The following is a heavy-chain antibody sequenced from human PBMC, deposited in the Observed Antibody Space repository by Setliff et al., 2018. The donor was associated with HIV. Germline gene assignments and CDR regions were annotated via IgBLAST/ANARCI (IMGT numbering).Heavy chain of an antibody. Sequence: SETLSLTCAVYGESLSDYYWSWIRQPPEKGLEWIGEINHNKSSDYNPSLKSRVTMSVDTSKNQFSLKVKSVTAADTAVYYCARQKKSSSWSPNDYWGQGTLVTVSS. CDR2: INHNKSS. V-gene: IGHV4-34*01. CDR3: ARQKKSSSWSPNDY. CDR1: GESLSDYY. J-gene: IGHJ4*02. D-gene: IGHD2-2*01.